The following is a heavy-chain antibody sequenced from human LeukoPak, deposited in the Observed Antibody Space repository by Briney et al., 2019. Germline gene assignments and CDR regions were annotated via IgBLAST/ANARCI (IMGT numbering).Heavy chain of an antibody. D-gene: IGHD3-9*01. CDR3: ASFGLDWGMTAAEY. CDR2: IYYSGST. V-gene: IGHV4-59*01. Sequence: PSETLSLTCTVSGGSISSYYWNWIRQPPGKGLEWIGYIYYSGSTNYNPSLKSRVTMSVDTSKNQFSLRLSSVTAADTAVYYCASFGLDWGMTAAEYWGQGTLVTVSS. CDR1: GGSISSYY. J-gene: IGHJ4*02.